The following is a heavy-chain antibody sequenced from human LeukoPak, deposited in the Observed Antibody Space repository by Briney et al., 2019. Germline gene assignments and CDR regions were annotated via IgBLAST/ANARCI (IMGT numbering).Heavy chain of an antibody. Sequence: GGSLRLSCAASAFTVSINYMSWVRQAPGKGLEWVSVIYSGGSTYYAESVKGRFTISTDNSKNTLYLQMNSLRAEDTAVYYCARAYLDYVWGSYRYTGVFDYWGQGTLVTVSS. CDR3: ARAYLDYVWGSYRYTGVFDY. CDR1: AFTVSINY. V-gene: IGHV3-66*01. J-gene: IGHJ4*02. CDR2: IYSGGST. D-gene: IGHD3-16*02.